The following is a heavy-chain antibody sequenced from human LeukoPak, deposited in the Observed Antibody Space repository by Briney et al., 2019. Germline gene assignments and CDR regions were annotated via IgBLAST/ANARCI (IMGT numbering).Heavy chain of an antibody. CDR3: ARHYDILTGPNWFDP. CDR1: GGSISSSSYY. CDR2: IYYSGST. J-gene: IGHJ5*02. Sequence: PSETLSLTXTVSGGSISSSSYYWGWIRQPPGKRLEWIGCIYYSGSTYYNPSLKSRVTISVDTSKNQFSLKLSSVTAADTAVYYCARHYDILTGPNWFDPWGQGNLVTVSS. V-gene: IGHV4-39*01. D-gene: IGHD3-9*01.